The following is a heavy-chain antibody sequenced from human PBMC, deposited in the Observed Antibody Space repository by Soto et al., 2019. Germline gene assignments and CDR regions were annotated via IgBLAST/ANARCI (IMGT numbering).Heavy chain of an antibody. J-gene: IGHJ3*02. CDR2: ITASDDTT. CDR1: AFTLRSYA. V-gene: IGHV3-23*01. D-gene: IGHD2-2*01. Sequence: EEQLLESGGGLVRPGGSLRLSCASSAFTLRSYAMSWVRQAPGKGLEWVSAITASDDTTYYADSVKGRFTISRDNSKNTLYLRMNSLRAEDTAVYYCAKVTPLRDCTSTSCLGAFDIWGQGTMVTVS. CDR3: AKVTPLRDCTSTSCLGAFDI.